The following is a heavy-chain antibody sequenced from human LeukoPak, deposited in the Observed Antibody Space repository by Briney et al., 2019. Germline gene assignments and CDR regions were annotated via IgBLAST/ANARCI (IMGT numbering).Heavy chain of an antibody. D-gene: IGHD6-19*01. CDR2: IYSGGST. V-gene: IGHV3-53*01. CDR1: GFTVSSNY. J-gene: IGHJ4*02. Sequence: GGSLRLSCAASGFTVSSNYMSWVRQAPGKGLEWVSVIYSGGSTYYADSVKGRFTISRDNSKNTLYLQMSSLRAEDTAVYYCANPGPPPYHSGWSSPTVFYFDYWGRGTLVTVSS. CDR3: ANPGPPPYHSGWSSPTVFYFDY.